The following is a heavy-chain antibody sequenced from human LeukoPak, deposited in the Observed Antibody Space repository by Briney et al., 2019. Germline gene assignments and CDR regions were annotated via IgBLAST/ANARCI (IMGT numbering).Heavy chain of an antibody. CDR1: RGSLSSGGYY. D-gene: IGHD6-13*01. V-gene: IGHV4-31*03. Sequence: PSETLFLTCTVYRGSLSSGGYYWSWIRQHPGKGLDRIGYIYYSVCTDYNPSLKSRVTISVDTSKNQFSLKLSSVTAADTAVYYCARSATSIAASPYYYYYMDVWGKGTTVTVSS. CDR3: ARSATSIAASPYYYYYMDV. J-gene: IGHJ6*03. CDR2: IYYSVCT.